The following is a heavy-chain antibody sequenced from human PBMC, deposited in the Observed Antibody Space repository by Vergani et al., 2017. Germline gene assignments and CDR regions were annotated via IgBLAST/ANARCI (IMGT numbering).Heavy chain of an antibody. J-gene: IGHJ5*02. CDR2: IYYSGST. CDR3: ARKMKVAAAFDA. Sequence: QLQLQESGPGLVKPSETLSLTCTVPGGPISSYYWSWIRQPPGKGLEWIGYIYYSGSTNYNPSLKSRVTISVDTSKNQFSLKLSSVTAADTAVYYCARKMKVAAAFDAWGQGTLVTVSS. V-gene: IGHV4-59*01. D-gene: IGHD6-13*01. CDR1: GGPISSYY.